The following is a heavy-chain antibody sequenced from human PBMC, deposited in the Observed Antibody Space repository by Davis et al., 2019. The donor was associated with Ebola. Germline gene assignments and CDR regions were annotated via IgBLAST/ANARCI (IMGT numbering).Heavy chain of an antibody. V-gene: IGHV4-39*01. CDR3: ARQRWGAVAGREEVGLDP. D-gene: IGHD6-19*01. Sequence: SETLSLTCTVSGGSISSSSYYWGWIRQPPGKGLEWIGSIYYSGSTYYNPSLKSRVTISVDTSKNQFSLKLSSVTAADTAVYYCARQRWGAVAGREEVGLDPWGQGTLVTVPS. J-gene: IGHJ5*02. CDR1: GGSISSSSYY. CDR2: IYYSGST.